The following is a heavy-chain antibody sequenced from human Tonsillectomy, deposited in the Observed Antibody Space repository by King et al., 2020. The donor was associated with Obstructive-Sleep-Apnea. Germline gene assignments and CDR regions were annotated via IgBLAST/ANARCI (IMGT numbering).Heavy chain of an antibody. CDR1: GYSFSNSC. CDR2: IYQTDCYI. D-gene: IGHD2-2*02. Sequence: VQLVESRAEVEQPGESLRISCTGSGYSFSNSCISWVRQIPGKGLEWMARIYQTDCYINYSVSFQGHFTISADKAISTAYLEWSSLRASDTAIYYCATQRCSSTSCYKIHLDYWGQGTLLTVSS. J-gene: IGHJ4*02. V-gene: IGHV5-10-1*01. CDR3: ATQRCSSTSCYKIHLDY.